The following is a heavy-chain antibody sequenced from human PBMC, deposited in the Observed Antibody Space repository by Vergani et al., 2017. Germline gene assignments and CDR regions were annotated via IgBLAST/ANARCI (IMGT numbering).Heavy chain of an antibody. D-gene: IGHD3-3*01. CDR1: GFTFSSYA. Sequence: EVQLVESGGGLVQPGGSLRLSCAASGFTFSSYAMSWARQAPGKGLEWVSAIIGSCGSTGYADSVKGRFPISRDNAKTSRYLHMKRRRAEDTALYYCARGARITIFGVVKADAFDIWGQGTMVTVSS. V-gene: IGHV3-23*04. J-gene: IGHJ3*02. CDR2: IIGSCGST. CDR3: ARGARITIFGVVKADAFDI.